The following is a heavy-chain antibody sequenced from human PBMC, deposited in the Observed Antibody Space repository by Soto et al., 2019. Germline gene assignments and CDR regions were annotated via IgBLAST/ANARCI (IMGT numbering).Heavy chain of an antibody. CDR3: ATSYGSGSQAFDF. D-gene: IGHD3-10*01. CDR1: GDTFNFYT. J-gene: IGHJ4*02. V-gene: IGHV1-69*02. CDR2: TIPMLRMS. Sequence: QVQLVQSGAELKKPGSSVRVSCKASGDTFNFYTINWVRQAPGLGLEWMGRTIPMLRMSNYALKFQGRLTISADKSTSTAYMVLNSLKPEATAMDYCATSYGSGSQAFDFWGQGALVTVSS.